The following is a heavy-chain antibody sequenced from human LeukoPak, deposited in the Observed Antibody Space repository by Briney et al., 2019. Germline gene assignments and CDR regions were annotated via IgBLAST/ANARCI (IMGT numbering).Heavy chain of an antibody. J-gene: IGHJ4*02. CDR1: GFTFSSYD. D-gene: IGHD6-13*01. V-gene: IGHV3-30*18. CDR3: AKAPVGSSWAYYFDY. Sequence: GGSLRLSCAASGFTFSSYDMHWVRQAPDKGLEWVAVISYDGSNKYYADSVKGRFTISRDNSKNALYLQMNSLRAEDTAVYYCAKAPVGSSWAYYFDYWGQGTLVTVSS. CDR2: ISYDGSNK.